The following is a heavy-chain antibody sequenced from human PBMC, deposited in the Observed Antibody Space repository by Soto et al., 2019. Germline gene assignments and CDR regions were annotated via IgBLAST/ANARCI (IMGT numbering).Heavy chain of an antibody. J-gene: IGHJ6*02. D-gene: IGHD2-15*01. Sequence: EVQLVESGGGLVKPGGSLRLSCAASGFTFSKAWMNWVRQAPGKGLEWVGRIKTNSEGGTTDYAAPVQGRFSLSRDDSRNTLSLQMNSLKTDDTAVYYCTTGSVEGLWGQGATVTVSS. CDR2: IKTNSEGGTT. CDR1: GFTFSKAW. CDR3: TTGSVEGL. V-gene: IGHV3-15*07.